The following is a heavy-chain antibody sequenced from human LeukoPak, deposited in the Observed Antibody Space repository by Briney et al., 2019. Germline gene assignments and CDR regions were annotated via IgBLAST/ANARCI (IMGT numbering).Heavy chain of an antibody. J-gene: IGHJ6*03. Sequence: GASVKVSCKASGYAFTRHYMHWVRQAPGQGLEWMGLINPSGSSTIYAQKFQGRVTMTRDMSTSTDYMELSSLRPDDTAVYSCARGVTARGFYYYMDIWGNGTTVTISS. D-gene: IGHD2-21*02. CDR3: ARGVTARGFYYYMDI. V-gene: IGHV1-46*01. CDR2: INPSGSST. CDR1: GYAFTRHY.